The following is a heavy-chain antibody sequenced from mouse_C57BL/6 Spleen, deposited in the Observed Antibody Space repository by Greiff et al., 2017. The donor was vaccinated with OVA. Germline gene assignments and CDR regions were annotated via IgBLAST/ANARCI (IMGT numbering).Heavy chain of an antibody. CDR3: TRSYELLRFDD. D-gene: IGHD1-1*01. CDR1: GYTFTSYW. J-gene: IGHJ2*01. V-gene: IGHV1-5*01. Sequence: VQLQQSGTVLARPGASVKMSCKPSGYTFTSYWMHWVKQRPGQGLEWIGAIYPGNSDTSYNQKFKGKAKLTAVTSASTAYMELSSLTNEDSAVYYCTRSYELLRFDDWGQGTTLTVSS. CDR2: IYPGNSDT.